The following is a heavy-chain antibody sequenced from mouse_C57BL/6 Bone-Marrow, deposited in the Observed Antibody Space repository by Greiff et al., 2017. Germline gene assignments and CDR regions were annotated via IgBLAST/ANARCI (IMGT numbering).Heavy chain of an antibody. D-gene: IGHD1-1*01. Sequence: QVQLKQSGAELARPGASVKLSCKASGYTFTSYGISWVKQRTGQGLEWIGEIYPRSGNTYYNEKFKGKATLTADKSSSTAYMELRSLTSEDSAVYFCARSPSTVVAPSRYFDVWGTGTTVTVSS. CDR3: ARSPSTVVAPSRYFDV. CDR2: IYPRSGNT. CDR1: GYTFTSYG. V-gene: IGHV1-81*01. J-gene: IGHJ1*03.